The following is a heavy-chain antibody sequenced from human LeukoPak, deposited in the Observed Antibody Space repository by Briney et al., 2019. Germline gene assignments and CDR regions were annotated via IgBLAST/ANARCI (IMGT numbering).Heavy chain of an antibody. J-gene: IGHJ4*02. D-gene: IGHD6-13*01. Sequence: PGGSLRLSCAASGFTFSGYGMNWVRQAPGKGLEWVSAISGSGGSTYYADSVKGRFTISRDNSKNTLYLQMNSLRAEDTAVYYCAKGSAARYSSSWLFDYWGQGTLVTVSS. V-gene: IGHV3-23*01. CDR1: GFTFSGYG. CDR3: AKGSAARYSSSWLFDY. CDR2: ISGSGGST.